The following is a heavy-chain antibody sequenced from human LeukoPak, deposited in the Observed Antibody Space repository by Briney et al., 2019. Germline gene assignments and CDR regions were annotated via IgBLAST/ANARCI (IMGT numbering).Heavy chain of an antibody. CDR3: AKDSLFHYYDNKGLEY. D-gene: IGHD3-22*01. J-gene: IGHJ4*02. V-gene: IGHV3-23*01. Sequence: GGSLRLSCAASGFTFSSYAMHWVRQAPGKGLEWVSAISGSGGSTYYADSVKGRFTISRDNSKNTLYLQMNSLRAEDTAVYYCAKDSLFHYYDNKGLEYWGQGTLVTVSS. CDR1: GFTFSSYA. CDR2: ISGSGGST.